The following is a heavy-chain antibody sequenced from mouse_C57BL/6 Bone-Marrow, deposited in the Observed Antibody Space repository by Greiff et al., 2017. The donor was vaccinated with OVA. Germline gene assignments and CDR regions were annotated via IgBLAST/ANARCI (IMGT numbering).Heavy chain of an antibody. CDR1: GYTFTSYW. D-gene: IGHD1-1*01. CDR3: ARLGDYYGSFAY. V-gene: IGHV1-69*01. Sequence: QVQLQQPGAELVMPGASVKLSCKASGYTFTSYWMHWVKQRPGPGLEWIGEIDPSDSYTNYNQKFKGKSTLTVDRSSSTAYMQLSSLTSEDSAVYYCARLGDYYGSFAYWGQGTLVTVSA. J-gene: IGHJ3*01. CDR2: IDPSDSYT.